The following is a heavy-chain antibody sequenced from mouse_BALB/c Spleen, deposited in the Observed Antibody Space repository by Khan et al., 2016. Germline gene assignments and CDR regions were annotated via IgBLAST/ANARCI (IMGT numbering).Heavy chain of an antibody. V-gene: IGHV1-4*01. D-gene: IGHD1-2*01. Sequence: QVQLQQSGAELARPWASVTMSCKASGYTFTSYTTHCVNQRPGRGMEWIGYINPSSGYTNYNQKFKDKTTLTADKSTSTAYMQLRSLTSEDSAVYYCAGVRRRLPYYVDYWGQGTTLTVSS. CDR3: AGVRRRLPYYVDY. CDR2: INPSSGYT. J-gene: IGHJ2*01. CDR1: GYTFTSYT.